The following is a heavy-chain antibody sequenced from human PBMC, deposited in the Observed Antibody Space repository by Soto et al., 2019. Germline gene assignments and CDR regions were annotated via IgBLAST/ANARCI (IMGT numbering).Heavy chain of an antibody. J-gene: IGHJ6*02. Sequence: ASVKVSCTASGGTFSSYAISWVRQAPGQGLEWMGGIIPIFGTANYAQKFQGRVTITADKSTSTAYMELSSLRSEDTAVYYCARDKAPLYYYYYGMDVWGQGTTVTVS. CDR3: ARDKAPLYYYYYGMDV. V-gene: IGHV1-69*06. CDR1: GGTFSSYA. CDR2: IIPIFGTA.